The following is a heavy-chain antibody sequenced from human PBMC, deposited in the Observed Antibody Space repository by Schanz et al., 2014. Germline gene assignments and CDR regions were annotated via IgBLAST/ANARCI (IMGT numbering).Heavy chain of an antibody. D-gene: IGHD6-13*01. CDR2: IPFDASNK. Sequence: QLQLVESGGGVVQPGGSLKLSCVASGFTFKNYGIHWVRQALGKGLEWLTFIPFDASNKYYADSVKGRFTISRDNSKNTLSLQMNSLRAEDTAVYYCAKELRPGTERPRGNFDYWGQGTLVTVSS. J-gene: IGHJ4*02. CDR1: GFTFKNYG. V-gene: IGHV3-30*02. CDR3: AKELRPGTERPRGNFDY.